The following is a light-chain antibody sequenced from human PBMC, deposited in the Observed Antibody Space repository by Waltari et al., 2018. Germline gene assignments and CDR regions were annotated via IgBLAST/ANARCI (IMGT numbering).Light chain of an antibody. J-gene: IGLJ1*01. CDR3: ASWDSGLKAYV. V-gene: IGLV1-44*01. Sequence: QSLLTQAPSASGTPGQRVTVSCSGSMSNVGGGGVDWYQQVPGEAPKLLIYSTDEKPSGVPDRFSGSKSGTSASRAIRCLRSEDEGDYYCASWDSGLKAYVFGTGTKVTAL. CDR1: MSNVGGGG. CDR2: STD.